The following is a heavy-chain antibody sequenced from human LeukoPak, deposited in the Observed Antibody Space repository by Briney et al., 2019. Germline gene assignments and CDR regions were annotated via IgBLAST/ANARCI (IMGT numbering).Heavy chain of an antibody. J-gene: IGHJ4*02. Sequence: PGGSLRLSCAASGFTFSSYAMNWVRQAPGKGLEWVSYISGSSGIIDYADSVRGRFTISRDNAKNSLYLQMNSLRAEDTAVYYCARESTYYESSGQVPFDYWGQGTLVTVSS. V-gene: IGHV3-48*01. CDR3: ARESTYYESSGQVPFDY. D-gene: IGHD3-22*01. CDR1: GFTFSSYA. CDR2: ISGSSGII.